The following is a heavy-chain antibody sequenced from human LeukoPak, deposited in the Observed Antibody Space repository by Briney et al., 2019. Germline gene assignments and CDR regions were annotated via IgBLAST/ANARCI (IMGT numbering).Heavy chain of an antibody. CDR1: GFTFSSYW. Sequence: PGWSLRLSYAASGFTFSSYWMSWVRQAPGKGLEWVANIKQDGSEKYYVDPVKGRCTISTDNAKNSLYLHMNSLRAEDTAVYYCARGLFGELFNDYWGQGTLVTVSS. D-gene: IGHD3-10*02. CDR3: ARGLFGELFNDY. J-gene: IGHJ4*02. V-gene: IGHV3-7*01. CDR2: IKQDGSEK.